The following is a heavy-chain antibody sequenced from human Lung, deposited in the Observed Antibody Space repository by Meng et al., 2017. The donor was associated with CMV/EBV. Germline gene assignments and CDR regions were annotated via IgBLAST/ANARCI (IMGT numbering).Heavy chain of an antibody. CDR3: ARDGGSGWA. Sequence: GGSXRLSCAASGFTFSTAWMNWVRQAPGMGLEWVSSITSSSSYIFYADSVKGRFIISRDNAKNSLYLQMNSLKAEDTGVYYCARDGGSGWAWGQGTLVTVSS. CDR1: GFTFSTAW. D-gene: IGHD6-19*01. V-gene: IGHV3-21*03. CDR2: ITSSSSYI. J-gene: IGHJ5*02.